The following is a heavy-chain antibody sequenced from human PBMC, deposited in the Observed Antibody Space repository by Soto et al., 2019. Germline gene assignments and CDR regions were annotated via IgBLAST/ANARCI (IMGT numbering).Heavy chain of an antibody. CDR1: GYTFTSYG. D-gene: IGHD3-9*01. CDR2: ISAYNGNT. Sequence: GASVKVSCKASGYTFTSYGISWVRQAPGQGLEWMGWISAYNGNTNYAQKLQGRVTMTTDTSTSTAYMELRSLRSDDTAVYYCARVEGELVIKYGYFDYWGQGTLVTVSS. CDR3: ARVEGELVIKYGYFDY. V-gene: IGHV1-18*01. J-gene: IGHJ4*02.